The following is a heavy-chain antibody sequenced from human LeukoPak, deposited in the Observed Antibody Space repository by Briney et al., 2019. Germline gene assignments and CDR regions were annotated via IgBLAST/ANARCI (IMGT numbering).Heavy chain of an antibody. J-gene: IGHJ5*02. D-gene: IGHD2-15*01. V-gene: IGHV3-20*01. CDR2: INWNGGST. CDR3: ARDLGYCSGGSCYSEGNNWFDP. CDR1: GFTFDDYG. Sequence: GGSLRLSCAASGFTFDDYGMSWVRQAPGKGLEWVSGINWNGGSTGYADSVKGRFTISRDNAKNSLYLQMNNLRAEDTALYHCARDLGYCSGGSCYSEGNNWFDPWGQGTLVTVSS.